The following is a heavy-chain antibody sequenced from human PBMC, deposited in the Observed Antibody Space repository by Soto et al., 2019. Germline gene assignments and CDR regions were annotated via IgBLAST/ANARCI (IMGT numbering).Heavy chain of an antibody. D-gene: IGHD3-3*02. CDR2: IMPVFATP. CDR3: ARDKDRQQLGGNYYYILDV. CDR1: GGTFSTSA. V-gene: IGHV1-69*14. Sequence: QVQLVQSGAEVKKPGSSVKVSCKASGGTFSTSAISWVRQAPGQGLEWVGGIMPVFATPDYAQNFQGRVTITADKSTTTAYLALTRLRTDDTAVYYCARDKDRQQLGGNYYYILDVWGQGTAITVSS. J-gene: IGHJ6*02.